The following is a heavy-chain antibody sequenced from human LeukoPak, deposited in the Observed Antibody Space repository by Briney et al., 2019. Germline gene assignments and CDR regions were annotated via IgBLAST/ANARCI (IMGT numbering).Heavy chain of an antibody. J-gene: IGHJ4*02. CDR3: AKARSSSSTYYFDY. CDR1: GFTLSSYA. V-gene: IGHV3-23*01. CDR2: ISVSGNT. Sequence: GGSLRLSCAASGFTLSSYAMSWVRQGPGKGLEWVSAISVSGNTYHADSVKGRFTISRDSYKNTLYLQMNSLRAEDAAVYYCAKARSSSSTYYFDYWGQGTLVTVSS. D-gene: IGHD6-6*01.